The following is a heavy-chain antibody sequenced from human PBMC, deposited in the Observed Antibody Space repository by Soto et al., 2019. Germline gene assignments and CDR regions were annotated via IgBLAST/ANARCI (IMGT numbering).Heavy chain of an antibody. D-gene: IGHD3-10*01. V-gene: IGHV3-30-3*01. CDR3: ARDDTYYYGSGSYLDY. J-gene: IGHJ4*02. CDR2: ISYDGSNK. Sequence: QVQLVESGGGVVQPGRSLRLSCAASGFTFSSYAMHWVRQAPGKGLEWVAVISYDGSNKYYADSVKGRFTISRDNSKNTLYLQMNSLRAEDTAVYYCARDDTYYYGSGSYLDYWGQGTLVTVSS. CDR1: GFTFSSYA.